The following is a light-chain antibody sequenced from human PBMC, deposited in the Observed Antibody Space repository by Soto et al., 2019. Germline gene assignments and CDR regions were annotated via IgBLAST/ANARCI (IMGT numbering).Light chain of an antibody. V-gene: IGKV1-12*01. J-gene: IGKJ4*01. CDR3: QQANSFPLT. Sequence: DIQMTQSPSSVSASVGDRVTITCRASQDISSWLAWYKQKPGKAPKLLIYAASSLQSGVPSRFRGSGSGTDFTLTISSLQPEDFATYYCQQANSFPLTFGGGTKVEIK. CDR1: QDISSW. CDR2: AAS.